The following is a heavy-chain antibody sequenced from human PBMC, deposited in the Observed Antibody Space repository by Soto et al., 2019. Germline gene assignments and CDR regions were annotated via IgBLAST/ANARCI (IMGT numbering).Heavy chain of an antibody. D-gene: IGHD3-16*01. CDR3: ARLLGYFQDQTAKFDY. CDR2: IYPDDSNT. Sequence: EVQLEQSGAEVKKSGESLKISCKGSGYTFIHYWIAWVRQMPGKGLEWMAIIYPDDSNTMYSPSFQGQVTISADRTLPTAYLEWSSLKASDTAMYFCARLLGYFQDQTAKFDYWGQGTLVSVSS. CDR1: GYTFIHYW. J-gene: IGHJ4*02. V-gene: IGHV5-51*01.